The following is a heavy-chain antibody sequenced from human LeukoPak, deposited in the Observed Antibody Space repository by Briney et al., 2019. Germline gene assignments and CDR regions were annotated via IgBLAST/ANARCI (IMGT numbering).Heavy chain of an antibody. CDR3: ARTIVTGYYFDY. CDR2: VNPNTGGT. Sequence: ASVKVSCKASGYTFNGNYIHWVRQAPGQGLEWMGWVNPNTGGTNYAQKFQGRVTTTRDTSISTAYMDLSSLRSDDTAVYYCARTIVTGYYFDYWGQGTLVTVSS. D-gene: IGHD3-9*01. V-gene: IGHV1-2*02. J-gene: IGHJ4*02. CDR1: GYTFNGNY.